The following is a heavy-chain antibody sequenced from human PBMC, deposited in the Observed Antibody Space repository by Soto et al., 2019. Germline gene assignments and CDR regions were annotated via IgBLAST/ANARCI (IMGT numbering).Heavy chain of an antibody. J-gene: IGHJ6*03. Sequence: GGSLRLSCAASGFTFSSYSMNWVRQAPGKGLEWVSSISSSSSYIYYADSVKGRFTISRDNAKNSLYLQMNSLRAEDTAVYYCARDPTLTPSLYYYYYMDVWGKGTTVTVSS. CDR3: ARDPTLTPSLYYYYYMDV. CDR2: ISSSSSYI. V-gene: IGHV3-21*01. CDR1: GFTFSSYS.